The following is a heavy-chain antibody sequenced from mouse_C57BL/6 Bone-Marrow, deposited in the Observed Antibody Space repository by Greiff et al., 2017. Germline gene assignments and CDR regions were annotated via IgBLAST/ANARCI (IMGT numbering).Heavy chain of an antibody. Sequence: VQLQQPGAELVMPGASVKLSCKASGYTFTSYWMHWVKQRPGQGLEWIGEIDPSDSDTNYNQKFKGKSTLTVDKSSSTAYMQLSSLASEDSAVYYCAGATTDYWGQGTTLTVSS. J-gene: IGHJ2*01. CDR3: AGATTDY. CDR2: IDPSDSDT. V-gene: IGHV1-69*01. D-gene: IGHD2-12*01. CDR1: GYTFTSYW.